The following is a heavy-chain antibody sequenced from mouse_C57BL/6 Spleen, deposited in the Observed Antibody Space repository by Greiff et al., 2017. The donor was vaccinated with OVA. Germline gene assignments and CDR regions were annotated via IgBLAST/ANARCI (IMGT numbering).Heavy chain of an antibody. J-gene: IGHJ2*01. CDR1: GYTFTDYY. Sequence: EVQLQQSGPVLVKPGASVKMSCKASGYTFTDYYMNWVKQSHGKSLEWIGVINPYNGGTSYNQKFKGKATLTVDKSSSTAYMELNSLTSEDSAVYYCARPLLLRSYFDDWGQGTTLTVSS. CDR2: INPYNGGT. CDR3: ARPLLLRSYFDD. V-gene: IGHV1-19*01. D-gene: IGHD1-1*01.